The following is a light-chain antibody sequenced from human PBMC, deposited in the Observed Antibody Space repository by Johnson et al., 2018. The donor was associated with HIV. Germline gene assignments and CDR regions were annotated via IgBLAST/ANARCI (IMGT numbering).Light chain of an antibody. CDR2: DNN. CDR3: GTWDSSLSAFYV. CDR1: SSNIGNNY. J-gene: IGLJ1*01. V-gene: IGLV1-51*01. Sequence: QSVLTQPPSVSAAPGQKVTISCSGSSSNIGNNYISWYQQVPGTAPKLLIYDNNQRPSGIPDRFSGSKSGTSATLGITGLQTGDEADYYCGTWDSSLSAFYVFGTGTKDTVL.